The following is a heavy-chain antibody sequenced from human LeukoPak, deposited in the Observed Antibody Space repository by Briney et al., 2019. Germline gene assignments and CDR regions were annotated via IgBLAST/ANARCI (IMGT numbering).Heavy chain of an antibody. D-gene: IGHD3-9*01. J-gene: IGHJ3*02. CDR2: IYYSGST. CDR1: GGSISSYY. Sequence: KPSETLSLTCTVSGGSISSYYWSWIRQPPGKVLEWIGYIYYSGSTYYNPSLKSRVTISVDTSKNQFSLKLSSVTAADTAVYYCARDRGILRYFDWLDAFDIWGQGTMVTVSS. CDR3: ARDRGILRYFDWLDAFDI. V-gene: IGHV4-59*12.